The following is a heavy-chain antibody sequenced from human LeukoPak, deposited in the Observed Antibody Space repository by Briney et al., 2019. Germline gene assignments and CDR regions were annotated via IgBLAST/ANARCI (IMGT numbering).Heavy chain of an antibody. CDR1: GGTFSSYA. J-gene: IGHJ4*02. CDR2: MNPNSGNT. D-gene: IGHD3-3*01. V-gene: IGHV1-8*03. CDR3: ARGHLGNFWSGYYLDY. Sequence: ASVKVSCKASGGTFSSYAINWVRQATGQGLEWMGWMNPNSGNTGYAQKFQGRVTITRNTSISTAYMELSSLRSEDTAVYYCARGHLGNFWSGYYLDYWGQGTLVTVSS.